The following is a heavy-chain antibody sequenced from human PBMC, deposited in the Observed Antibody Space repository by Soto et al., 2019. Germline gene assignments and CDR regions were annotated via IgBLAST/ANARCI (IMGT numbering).Heavy chain of an antibody. CDR3: SKLGVSQSMYYYDSSGYRYFDY. CDR1: GFTFSSYA. D-gene: IGHD3-22*01. Sequence: GGSLRLSCAASGFTFSSYAMSWVRQAPGKGLEWVSAISGSGGSTYYADSVKGRFTISRDNSKDTLYLQMNSLRAEDTAVYYCSKLGVSQSMYYYDSSGYRYFDYWGQGTLVTVSS. J-gene: IGHJ4*02. CDR2: ISGSGGST. V-gene: IGHV3-23*01.